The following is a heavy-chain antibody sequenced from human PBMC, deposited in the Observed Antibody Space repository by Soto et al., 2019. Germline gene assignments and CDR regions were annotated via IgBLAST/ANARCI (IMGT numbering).Heavy chain of an antibody. Sequence: SETPSLPRAVSCGPLTTGDRLAWLRQPPGQGREWIGEIYRTGSTNYNPSLKSRVTISLDKSENQFSLKVTSLTAADTAVYYCASRDPGTSVDHWGQGTLVTVSS. J-gene: IGHJ5*02. V-gene: IGHV4-4*02. D-gene: IGHD1-7*01. CDR3: ASRDPGTSVDH. CDR1: CGPLTTGDR. CDR2: IYRTGST.